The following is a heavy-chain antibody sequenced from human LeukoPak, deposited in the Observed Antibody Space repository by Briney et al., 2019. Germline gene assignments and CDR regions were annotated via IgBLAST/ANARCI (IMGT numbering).Heavy chain of an antibody. D-gene: IGHD4-17*01. CDR3: ARYTTVTTFDI. Sequence: PSETLSLTCTVSGGSISSYYWSWIRQPPGKGLEWIGYIYYSGSSNYNPSLKSRVTISVDTSKNQFFLKLSSVTAADTAVYYCARYTTVTTFDIWGQGTMVTVSS. V-gene: IGHV4-59*01. CDR2: IYYSGSS. CDR1: GGSISSYY. J-gene: IGHJ3*02.